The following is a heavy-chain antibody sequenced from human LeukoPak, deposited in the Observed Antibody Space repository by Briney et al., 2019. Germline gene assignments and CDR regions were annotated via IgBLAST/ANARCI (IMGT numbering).Heavy chain of an antibody. Sequence: GGSLRVSCAASGFTFSSYAMNWVRQAPGKRLELVSTISGDGGDTHYADSVRGRLTISRANSKNTLLMQMNSLRAEDTAVYYCGKSGSRDWDYFEYWGQGTLVTASS. V-gene: IGHV3-23*01. CDR2: ISGDGGDT. D-gene: IGHD6-19*01. J-gene: IGHJ4*02. CDR1: GFTFSSYA. CDR3: GKSGSRDWDYFEY.